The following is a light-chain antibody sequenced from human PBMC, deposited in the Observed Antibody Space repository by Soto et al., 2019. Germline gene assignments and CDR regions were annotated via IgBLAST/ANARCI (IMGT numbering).Light chain of an antibody. Sequence: QSALTHPASVSGSPGQSITISGTGTSSDVGAYNYVSWYQHHPGKAPKLMIYEVTNRPSGVSNRFSGSKSGNTASLTISGLQAEDEADYYCNSYTTNSNRVFGTGTKVTVL. J-gene: IGLJ1*01. CDR2: EVT. CDR3: NSYTTNSNRV. CDR1: SSDVGAYNY. V-gene: IGLV2-14*01.